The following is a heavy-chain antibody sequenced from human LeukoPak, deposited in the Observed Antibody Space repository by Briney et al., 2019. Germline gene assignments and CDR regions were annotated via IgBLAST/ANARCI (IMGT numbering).Heavy chain of an antibody. CDR1: GYTFTSYG. CDR2: ISAYNGNT. D-gene: IGHD3-22*01. V-gene: IGHV1-18*01. CDR3: ARGPYYYDSSGYYYDY. Sequence: GASVKVSCKASGYTFTSYGISWVRQAPGQGLEWMGWISAYNGNTNYAQKLQGRVTMTTDTSTSTAYMELRGLRSDDTAVYYCARGPYYYDSSGYYYDYWGQGTLVTVSS. J-gene: IGHJ4*02.